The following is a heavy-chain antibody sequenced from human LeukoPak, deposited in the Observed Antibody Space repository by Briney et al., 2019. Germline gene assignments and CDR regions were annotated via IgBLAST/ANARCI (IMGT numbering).Heavy chain of an antibody. J-gene: IGHJ4*02. CDR1: GFXFSSYE. V-gene: IGHV3-48*03. CDR2: ISSSGSTI. Sequence: GGSLRLSCAASGFXFSSYEMNWVRQAPGKGLEWVSYISSSGSTIYYADSVKGRFTISRDNAKNSLYLQMNSLRAEDTAVYYCARGAIAVAGIGYWGQGTLVTVSS. CDR3: ARGAIAVAGIGY. D-gene: IGHD6-19*01.